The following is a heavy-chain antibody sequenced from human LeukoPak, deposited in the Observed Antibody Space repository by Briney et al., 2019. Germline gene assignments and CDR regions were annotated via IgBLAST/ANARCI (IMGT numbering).Heavy chain of an antibody. CDR1: GYIFTNFG. CDR3: ARPGPTKDYYDSSGFGYFDL. V-gene: IGHV1-18*01. J-gene: IGHJ2*01. D-gene: IGHD3-22*01. Sequence: ASVKVSCKASGYIFTNFGISWVRQARGQGLEWMGWISGYNGNTKYVQKFQGRVTMTTDTSTSTAYMELRSLRSEDTAVYYCARPGPTKDYYDSSGFGYFDLWGRGTLVTVSS. CDR2: ISGYNGNT.